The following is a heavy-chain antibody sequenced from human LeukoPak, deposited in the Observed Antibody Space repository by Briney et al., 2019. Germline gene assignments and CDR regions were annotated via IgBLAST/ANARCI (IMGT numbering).Heavy chain of an antibody. CDR3: AKEHGGSSWYEDAFDI. J-gene: IGHJ3*02. CDR2: ISGSGGST. CDR1: GFTFSSYE. D-gene: IGHD6-13*01. V-gene: IGHV3-23*01. Sequence: GGSLRLSCAASGFTFSSYEMNWVRQAPGKGLEWVSDISGSGGSTYYADSVKGRFTISRDNSKNTLYLQMNSLRAEDTAVYYCAKEHGGSSWYEDAFDIWGQGTMVTVSS.